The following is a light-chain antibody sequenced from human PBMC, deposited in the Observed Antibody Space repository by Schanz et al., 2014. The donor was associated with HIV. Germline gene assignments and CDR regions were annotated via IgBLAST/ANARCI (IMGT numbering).Light chain of an antibody. V-gene: IGLV2-14*03. J-gene: IGLJ1*01. CDR1: SGDVGSYNY. CDR3: CSYAGRYTFYV. CDR2: DVS. Sequence: QSALTQPASVSGSPGQSISISCTGTSGDVGSYNYVSWYQQHPGKAPKLMIYDVSNRPSGVSSRFSGSKSGNTASLTISGLQAEDEADYYCCSYAGRYTFYVFGTGTKVTVL.